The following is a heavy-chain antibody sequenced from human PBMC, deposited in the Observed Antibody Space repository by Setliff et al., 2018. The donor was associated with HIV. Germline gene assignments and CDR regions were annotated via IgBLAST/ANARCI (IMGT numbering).Heavy chain of an antibody. D-gene: IGHD6-19*01. CDR1: GGSFSGYY. CDR3: ARVREGYESSGFYVYYYYYMDL. CDR2: IKQDGTEK. J-gene: IGHJ6*03. Sequence: ETLSLTCAVYGGSFSGYYWAWVRQAPGKGPEWVASIKQDGTEKHYMDSIKGRFTISRDNADRSIYLQMNSLRLEGTAVYYCARVREGYESSGFYVYYYYYMDLWGKGTTVTVSS. V-gene: IGHV3-7*01.